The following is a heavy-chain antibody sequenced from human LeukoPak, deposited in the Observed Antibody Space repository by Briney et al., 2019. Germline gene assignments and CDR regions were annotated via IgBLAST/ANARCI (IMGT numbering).Heavy chain of an antibody. D-gene: IGHD3-10*01. V-gene: IGHV6-1*01. Sequence: SQTLSLTCALSGDIVASNSAAWRWIRQSPSRGLEWLVRTYYKSQWYNDYAVSVKSRITVNPDTSKNQFSLPLNSVTPGDTAMYYCAKDSRSGPRQTNAFDVWGQGTMVTVSS. J-gene: IGHJ3*01. CDR1: GDIVASNSAA. CDR3: AKDSRSGPRQTNAFDV. CDR2: TYYKSQWYN.